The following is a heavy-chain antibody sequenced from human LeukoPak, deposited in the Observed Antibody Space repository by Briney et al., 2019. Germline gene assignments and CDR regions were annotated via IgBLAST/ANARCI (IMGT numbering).Heavy chain of an antibody. J-gene: IGHJ6*02. Sequence: GGSLRPSCAASGFTFSSYEMNWVRQAPGKGLEWVLTISGSGGAGTYYADSVKGRFTVSRDNSRNTLYLPMNSLRAEDTAVYYCVKDRGGSPFYGMDVWGQGTTVTVSS. CDR1: GFTFSSYE. CDR3: VKDRGGSPFYGMDV. D-gene: IGHD1-26*01. V-gene: IGHV3-23*01. CDR2: ISGSGGAGT.